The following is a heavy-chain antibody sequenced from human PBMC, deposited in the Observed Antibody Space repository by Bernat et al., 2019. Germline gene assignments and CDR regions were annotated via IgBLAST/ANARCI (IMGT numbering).Heavy chain of an antibody. V-gene: IGHV3-30*18. J-gene: IGHJ4*02. CDR1: GFPFSTYV. Sequence: QVQLVESGGGVVQPGTSLRLSCAASGFPFSTYVMVWVRQPPGKGLEWVAVISHGATNKYYADSVKGRFTISRDNSKNTLYLQMNSLRAEDTAVYYCAKHRVGAAVVQERLDYWGQGTLVTVSS. D-gene: IGHD6-13*01. CDR2: ISHGATNK. CDR3: AKHRVGAAVVQERLDY.